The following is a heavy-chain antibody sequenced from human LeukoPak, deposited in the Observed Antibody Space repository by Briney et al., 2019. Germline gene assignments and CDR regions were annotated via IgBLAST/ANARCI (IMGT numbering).Heavy chain of an antibody. V-gene: IGHV3-64*01. CDR3: ARDGNYYDSSGYYYGLDY. Sequence: GGSLRLSCAASGFTFSSYAMHWVRQAPGKGLEYVSAISSNGGNTYYANSVKGRFTISRDNSKNTLYLQMGSLRAEDTAVYYCARDGNYYDSSGYYYGLDYWGQGTLVTVSS. CDR2: ISSNGGNT. J-gene: IGHJ4*02. CDR1: GFTFSSYA. D-gene: IGHD3-22*01.